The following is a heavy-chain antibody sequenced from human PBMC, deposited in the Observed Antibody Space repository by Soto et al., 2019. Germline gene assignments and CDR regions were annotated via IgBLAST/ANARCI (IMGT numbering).Heavy chain of an antibody. D-gene: IGHD2-2*01. J-gene: IGHJ1*01. Sequence: QVQLVESGGGLVKPGGSLRLSCAASGFTFSDYYMSWIRQAPGKGLEWVSHISGSGSTIYFADSVKGRFTISRDNAKNSLYLQMNSLGAEDTAVYYCARDCSSSSCYGYFQHWGQGTRVTVSS. CDR3: ARDCSSSSCYGYFQH. CDR1: GFTFSDYY. CDR2: ISGSGSTI. V-gene: IGHV3-11*01.